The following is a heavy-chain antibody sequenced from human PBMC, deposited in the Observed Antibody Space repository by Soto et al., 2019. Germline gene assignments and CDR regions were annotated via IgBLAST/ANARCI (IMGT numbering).Heavy chain of an antibody. V-gene: IGHV4-59*01. D-gene: IGHD2-15*01. CDR2: IYYSGST. CDR3: ARGSYCSGGNECGGPWFDP. J-gene: IGHJ5*02. Sequence: SETLSLTCTVSGGSIGSYYWSWIRQPPGKGLEWIGYIYYSGSTNYNPSLKSRVTISVDTSKNQFSLKLSSVTAADTAVYYCARGSYCSGGNECGGPWFDPWGQGALVTVSS. CDR1: GGSIGSYY.